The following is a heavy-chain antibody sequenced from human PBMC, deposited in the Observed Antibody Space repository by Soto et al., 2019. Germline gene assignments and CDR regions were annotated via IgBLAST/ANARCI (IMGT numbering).Heavy chain of an antibody. CDR2: IRSKANSYAT. CDR1: GFTFSGSA. V-gene: IGHV3-73*01. CDR3: TRRGCSSTSCSERVDY. Sequence: GGSLRLSCAASGFTFSGSAMHWVRQASGKGLEWVGRIRSKANSYATAYAASVKGRFTISRDDSKNTAYLQMNSLKTEDTAVYYCTRRGCSSTSCSERVDYWGQGTPVPVSS. D-gene: IGHD2-2*01. J-gene: IGHJ4*02.